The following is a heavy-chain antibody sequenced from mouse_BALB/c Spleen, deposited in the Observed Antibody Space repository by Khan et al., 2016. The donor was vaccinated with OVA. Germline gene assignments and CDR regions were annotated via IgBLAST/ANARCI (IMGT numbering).Heavy chain of an antibody. V-gene: IGHV1-4*01. Sequence: QVQLQQSRAELARPGASVKMSCKASGYTFTSYTIHWVRQRPGQAPEWIGHINPSNDYPNYNQNFKDKATLIVDKSSTTAYMQLSSLTSEDSAVYYCGREGAYHRSDGWFAYWGQGTLVTVSA. CDR2: INPSNDYP. D-gene: IGHD2-14*01. CDR3: GREGAYHRSDGWFAY. J-gene: IGHJ3*01. CDR1: GYTFTSYT.